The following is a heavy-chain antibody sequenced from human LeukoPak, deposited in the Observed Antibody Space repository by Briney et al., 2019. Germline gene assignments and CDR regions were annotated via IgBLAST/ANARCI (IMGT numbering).Heavy chain of an antibody. CDR1: GYTFTSYY. J-gene: IGHJ6*03. Sequence: ASVKVSCKTSGYTFTSYYIQWVRQAPGQGLEWMGIINPSGGSTSYAQKFQGRVTMTRDTSTSTVYMELSSLRSEDTAVYYCAGGPRITMVRGGQWYYYMDVWGKGTTVTISS. V-gene: IGHV1-46*01. CDR3: AGGPRITMVRGGQWYYYMDV. D-gene: IGHD3-10*01. CDR2: INPSGGST.